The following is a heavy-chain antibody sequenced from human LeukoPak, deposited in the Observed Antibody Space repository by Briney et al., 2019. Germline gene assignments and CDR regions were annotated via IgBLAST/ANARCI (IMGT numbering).Heavy chain of an antibody. V-gene: IGHV3-23*01. D-gene: IGHD1-26*01. J-gene: IGHJ4*02. CDR1: GFTFPSYS. CDR3: AKGGKWDVTPFDY. Sequence: GGSLRLSCAPSGFTFPSYSRNWVRRPPGRGREWVSTISGGGGSTYYADSVKGRFTISRDNSKNTLYLQVNSLRAEDTAVYYCAKGGKWDVTPFDYWGQGTLVTVSS. CDR2: ISGGGGST.